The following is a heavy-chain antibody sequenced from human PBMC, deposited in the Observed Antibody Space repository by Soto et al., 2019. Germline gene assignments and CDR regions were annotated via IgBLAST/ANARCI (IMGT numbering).Heavy chain of an antibody. CDR2: ISGSGGTT. D-gene: IGHD2-2*01. J-gene: IGHJ4*02. CDR3: AREIVVARGASYFDY. Sequence: GGSLRLSCAASGFTFSSYAMSWVRQAPGKGLEWVSTISGSGGTTKYADSVKGRFTISRDSAENTLDLQMNSLRGDDTAVYYCAREIVVARGASYFDYWGPGTLVTVSS. V-gene: IGHV3-23*01. CDR1: GFTFSSYA.